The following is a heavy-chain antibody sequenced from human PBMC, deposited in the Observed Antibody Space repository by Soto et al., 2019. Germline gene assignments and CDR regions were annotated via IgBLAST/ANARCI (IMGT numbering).Heavy chain of an antibody. CDR2: IYYSGST. V-gene: IGHV4-30-4*01. J-gene: IGHJ4*02. Sequence: SETLSLTYTVSGGSISSGDYYWSWIRQPPGKGLEWIGYIYYSGSTYYNPSLKSRVTISVDTSKNQFSLKLSSVTAADTAVYYCARVRHSWNPIEYWGQGTLVTVSS. CDR1: GGSISSGDYY. CDR3: ARVRHSWNPIEY. D-gene: IGHD1-1*01.